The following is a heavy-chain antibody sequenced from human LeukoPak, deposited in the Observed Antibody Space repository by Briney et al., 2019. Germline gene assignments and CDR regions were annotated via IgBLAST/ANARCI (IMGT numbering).Heavy chain of an antibody. J-gene: IGHJ5*02. CDR3: ARDAPYCSSTSCYENWFDP. D-gene: IGHD2-2*01. Sequence: SETLSLTCTVSGGSISSYYWSWIRQHPGKGLEWIGYIYYSGSTYYNPSLKSRVTISVDTSKNQFSLKLSSVTAADTAVYYCARDAPYCSSTSCYENWFDPWGQGTLVTVSS. CDR2: IYYSGST. CDR1: GGSISSYY. V-gene: IGHV4-59*06.